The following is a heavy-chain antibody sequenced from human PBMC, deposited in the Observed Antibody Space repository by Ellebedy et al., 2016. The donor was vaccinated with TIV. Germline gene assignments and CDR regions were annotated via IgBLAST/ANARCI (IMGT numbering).Heavy chain of an antibody. CDR1: GDSISTNLYY. D-gene: IGHD3-16*01. V-gene: IGHV4-39*01. Sequence: MPSETLSLTCTVSGDSISTNLYYWGWVRQPPGKGLEWIGSVFHTGKTYYKSSLESRVTISVDTSTNQFSLKPYSVTAADTAVYWCARLRAGGGASWYFDDWGQGTLVTVSS. J-gene: IGHJ4*02. CDR3: ARLRAGGGASWYFDD. CDR2: VFHTGKT.